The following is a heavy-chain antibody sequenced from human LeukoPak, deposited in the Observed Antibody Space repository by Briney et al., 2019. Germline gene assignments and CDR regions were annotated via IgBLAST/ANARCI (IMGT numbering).Heavy chain of an antibody. D-gene: IGHD1-26*01. V-gene: IGHV3-23*01. CDR1: GFTFSSYA. CDR2: ISGRSDDI. Sequence: GGSLRLSCAASGFTFSSYAMSWVRQAPGRGLEWVSAISGRSDDIYYADSVQGRFTISRDNSKNSLYLQMRSLRAEDTALYYCARRGYHDYSGFDYWGQGTLVTVSS. CDR3: ARRGYHDYSGFDY. J-gene: IGHJ4*02.